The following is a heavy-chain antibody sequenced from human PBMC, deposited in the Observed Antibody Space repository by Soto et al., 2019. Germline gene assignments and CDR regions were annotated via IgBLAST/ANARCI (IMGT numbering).Heavy chain of an antibody. CDR1: GYTFTSYY. D-gene: IGHD3-22*01. J-gene: IGHJ6*02. Sequence: QVQLVQSGAEVKKPGASVKVSCKASGYTFTSYYMHWVRQAPGQGLEWMGIINPSGGSTSYAQKFQGRVTMTRDTYTSTVYMELSSLRSEDTAVYYCARDRDLYYDTLENYYYGMDVWGQGTTVTVSS. V-gene: IGHV1-46*01. CDR2: INPSGGST. CDR3: ARDRDLYYDTLENYYYGMDV.